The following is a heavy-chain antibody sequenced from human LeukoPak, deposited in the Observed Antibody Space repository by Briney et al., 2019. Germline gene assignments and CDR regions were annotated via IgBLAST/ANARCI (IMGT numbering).Heavy chain of an antibody. Sequence: GESLKISCQGSGYSFTSYWIGWVRPMPGKGLEWMGIIYPGDSDTRYSPSFQGQVTISADKSISTAYLQWSSLKASDTAMYYCARARRGGCYYDHFDIWGQGTMVTVSS. V-gene: IGHV5-51*01. CDR3: ARARRGGCYYDHFDI. J-gene: IGHJ3*02. CDR2: IYPGDSDT. CDR1: GYSFTSYW. D-gene: IGHD1-26*01.